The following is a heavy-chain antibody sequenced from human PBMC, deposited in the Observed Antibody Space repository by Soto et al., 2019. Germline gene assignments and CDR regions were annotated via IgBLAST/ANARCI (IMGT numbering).Heavy chain of an antibody. CDR3: AKDTFDKIWLPHFAS. Sequence: GGSLRLSCAASGFTVSSNYMTWVRQAPGKGLEWVSVIYSGGSTYYADSVKGRFTISRDNSKNTLYLQMNSLRAEDTAVYYCAKDTFDKIWLPHFASWGQGTLVTVSS. CDR1: GFTVSSNY. D-gene: IGHD3-9*01. J-gene: IGHJ4*02. V-gene: IGHV3-66*02. CDR2: IYSGGST.